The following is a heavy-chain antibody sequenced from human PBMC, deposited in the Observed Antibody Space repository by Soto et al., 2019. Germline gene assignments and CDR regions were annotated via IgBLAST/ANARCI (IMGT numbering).Heavy chain of an antibody. CDR3: ARGGPLVAAALAYCGGDCYSTWFDP. V-gene: IGHV1-69*13. CDR2: IIPIFGTA. Sequence: ASVKVSCKASGGTFSSYAISWVRQAPGQGLEWMGGIIPIFGTANYAQKFQGRVTITADESTSTAYMELSSLRSEDTAVYYCARGGPLVAAALAYCGGDCYSTWFDPWGQGTLVTVSS. J-gene: IGHJ5*02. D-gene: IGHD2-21*02. CDR1: GGTFSSYA.